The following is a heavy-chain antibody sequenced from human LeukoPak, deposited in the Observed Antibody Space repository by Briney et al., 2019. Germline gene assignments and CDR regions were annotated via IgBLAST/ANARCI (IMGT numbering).Heavy chain of an antibody. CDR1: GFTFSSYW. CDR3: ARDWGTNYYGSGSSFDY. J-gene: IGHJ4*02. Sequence: GGSLRLSCAASGFTFSSYWMSWVRQAPGKGLEWVANIKQDGSEKYYVDSVKGRFTISRDNAKNSLYLQMNSLRAEDTAVYYCARDWGTNYYGSGSSFDYWGQGTLVTVSS. D-gene: IGHD3-10*01. V-gene: IGHV3-7*01. CDR2: IKQDGSEK.